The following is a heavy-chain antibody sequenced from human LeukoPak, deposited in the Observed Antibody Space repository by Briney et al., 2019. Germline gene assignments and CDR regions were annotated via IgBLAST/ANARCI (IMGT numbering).Heavy chain of an antibody. V-gene: IGHV4-4*07. J-gene: IGHJ6*02. D-gene: IGHD6-13*01. CDR3: ARDSSSWYLSYYGMDV. Sequence: SETLSLTCTVSGGSISSYYWSWIRQPAGKGLEWIGRIYTSGSTNYNPSLKSRVTMSVDTSKNQSSLKLSSVTAADTAVYYCARDSSSWYLSYYGMDVWGQGTTVTVSS. CDR1: GGSISSYY. CDR2: IYTSGST.